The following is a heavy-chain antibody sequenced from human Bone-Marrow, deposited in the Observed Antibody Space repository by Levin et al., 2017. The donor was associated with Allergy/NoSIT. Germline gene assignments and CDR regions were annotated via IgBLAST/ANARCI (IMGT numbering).Heavy chain of an antibody. D-gene: IGHD4-17*01. CDR3: ASGESTSFTPDLAY. Sequence: SCAASGFTLSSFSMNWVRQAPGKGLEWVSSISGGSNFIYYADSMRGRFTISRDNAKNSLYLQMTNLRAEDTGVYYCASGESTSFTPDLAYWGLGTLVTVSS. J-gene: IGHJ4*02. V-gene: IGHV3-21*01. CDR2: ISGGSNFI. CDR1: GFTLSSFS.